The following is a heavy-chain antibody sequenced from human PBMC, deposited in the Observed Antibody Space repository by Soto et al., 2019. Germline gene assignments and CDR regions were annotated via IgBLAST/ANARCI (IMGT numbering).Heavy chain of an antibody. CDR3: ARDNWNYRVWFDP. D-gene: IGHD1-7*01. Sequence: QVQLQESGPGLVKPSETLSLTCTVSGGSISSYYWSWIRQPPGKGLEWIGYIYYSGSTNYNPSLKSRVTISVDTSKNQFSLKLSSVTAADTAVYYCARDNWNYRVWFDPWGQGTLVTVSS. CDR1: GGSISSYY. CDR2: IYYSGST. J-gene: IGHJ5*02. V-gene: IGHV4-59*01.